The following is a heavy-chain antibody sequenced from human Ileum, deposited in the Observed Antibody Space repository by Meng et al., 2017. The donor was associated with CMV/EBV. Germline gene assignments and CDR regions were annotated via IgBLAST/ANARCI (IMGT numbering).Heavy chain of an antibody. V-gene: IGHV4-4*07. Sequence: QLRECGQGRWRPSETRSLACFGHGASIRGDHWTWSRKLAGKGREWIGRLRTRGTPDHNPSLKSRVTLSIDTSKNQFSLKLNSVTAVDTAVYYCGRAGARGVPVDMWGQGTLVTVS. CDR2: LRTRGTP. CDR1: GASIRGDH. CDR3: GRAGARGVPVDM. J-gene: IGHJ4*02. D-gene: IGHD3-10*01.